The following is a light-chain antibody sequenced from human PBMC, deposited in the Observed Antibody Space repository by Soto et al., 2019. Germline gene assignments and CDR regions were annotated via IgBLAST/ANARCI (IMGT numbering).Light chain of an antibody. CDR2: EVS. Sequence: QSALTQPPSASGSPGQSVTISCTGTSSDVGGYNYVSWYQQHPGKAPKVMIHEVSKRPSGVADRFSGSKSGNTASLTVSGLQAEDEDDYYCSSYAGSNNFVFGTGTKLTVL. J-gene: IGLJ1*01. V-gene: IGLV2-8*01. CDR1: SSDVGGYNY. CDR3: SSYAGSNNFV.